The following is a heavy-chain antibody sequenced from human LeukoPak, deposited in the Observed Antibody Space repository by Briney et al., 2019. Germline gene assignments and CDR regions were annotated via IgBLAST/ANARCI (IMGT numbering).Heavy chain of an antibody. Sequence: GGSLRLSCAASGFTFSSYNMNWVRQAPGKGLEWVSSISSTSRSYIYYADSVKGRFTISRDNAKNSLYLQMNSLRAEDTAVYYCAREHSGYDFPGRDYYYMDVWGKGTTVTISS. CDR1: GFTFSSYN. CDR3: AREHSGYDFPGRDYYYMDV. J-gene: IGHJ6*03. V-gene: IGHV3-21*01. D-gene: IGHD5-12*01. CDR2: ISSTSRSYI.